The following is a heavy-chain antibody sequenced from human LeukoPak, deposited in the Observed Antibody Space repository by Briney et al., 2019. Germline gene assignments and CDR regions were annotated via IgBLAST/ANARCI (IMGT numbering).Heavy chain of an antibody. D-gene: IGHD6-13*01. J-gene: IGHJ4*02. Sequence: PSETLSLTCTVSGGSISCYYWSWIRQPPGKGLEWIGYIYYSGSTNYNPSLKSRVTISVDTSKNQFSLRLSSVTAADTAVYYCARVTGYVMEDYFDYWGQGTLVTVSS. CDR3: ARVTGYVMEDYFDY. CDR1: GGSISCYY. V-gene: IGHV4-59*01. CDR2: IYYSGST.